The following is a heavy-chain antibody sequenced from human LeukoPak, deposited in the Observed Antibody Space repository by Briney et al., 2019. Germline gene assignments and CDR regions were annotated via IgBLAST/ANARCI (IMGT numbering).Heavy chain of an antibody. J-gene: IGHJ6*02. V-gene: IGHV3-9*01. D-gene: IGHD6-13*01. CDR2: ISWNSGSI. CDR3: AKDMGAAAGTVSPRNYYYYYGMDV. Sequence: GRSLRLSCAASGFTFDDYAMHWVRRAPGKGLEWVSGISWNSGSIGYADSVKGRFTISRDNAKNSLYLQMNSLRAEDTALYYCAKDMGAAAGTVSPRNYYYYYGMDVWGQGTTVTVSS. CDR1: GFTFDDYA.